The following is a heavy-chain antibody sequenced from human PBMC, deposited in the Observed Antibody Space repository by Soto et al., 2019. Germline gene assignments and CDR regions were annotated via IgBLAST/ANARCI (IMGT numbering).Heavy chain of an antibody. CDR3: AKVGGINWFAP. D-gene: IGHD1-20*01. Sequence: PSETLSLTCTVSGGSISRYYWSWIRQPPGKGLEWIGYIYYSGSTNYNPSLKSRVTISVDTSKNQFSLKLSSVTAADTAVYYCAKVGGINWFAPWGQGTLVTVSA. J-gene: IGHJ5*02. CDR2: IYYSGST. V-gene: IGHV4-59*12. CDR1: GGSISRYY.